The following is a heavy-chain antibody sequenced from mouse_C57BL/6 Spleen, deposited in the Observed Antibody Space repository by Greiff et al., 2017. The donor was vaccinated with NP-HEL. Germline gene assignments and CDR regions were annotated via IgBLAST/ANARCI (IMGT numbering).Heavy chain of an antibody. Sequence: QVQLQQSGAELVKPGASVKISCKASGYAFSSYWMNWVKQRPGQGLEWIGQIYPGDGGTNYNGKFKGKATLTADKSSSTAYMQLSSLTSEDSAVYFCAREGQLRPAWFAYWGQGTLVTVSA. CDR3: AREGQLRPAWFAY. V-gene: IGHV1-80*01. CDR1: GYAFSSYW. CDR2: IYPGDGGT. J-gene: IGHJ3*01. D-gene: IGHD3-2*02.